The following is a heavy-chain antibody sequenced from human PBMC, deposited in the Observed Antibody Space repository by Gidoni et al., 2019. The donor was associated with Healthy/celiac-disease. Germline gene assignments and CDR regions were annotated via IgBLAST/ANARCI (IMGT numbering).Heavy chain of an antibody. CDR2: IIPIFGTA. CDR3: ARGPLKTTVTNHAEYFQH. Sequence: HVQLVQSAAAVTKPGSSVKVSCTASCRTFSSYPLSWVRAAPGQGLEWMGGIIPIFGTANDAQKFQGRVTITADESTSTADMELSSLKAEDTAVYYCARGPLKTTVTNHAEYFQHWGQGTLVTVSS. J-gene: IGHJ1*01. V-gene: IGHV1-69*01. D-gene: IGHD4-4*01. CDR1: CRTFSSYP.